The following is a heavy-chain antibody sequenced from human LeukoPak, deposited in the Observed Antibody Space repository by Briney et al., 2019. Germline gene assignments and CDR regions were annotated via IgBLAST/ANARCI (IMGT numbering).Heavy chain of an antibody. CDR1: GFTFSSYS. D-gene: IGHD2-21*01. CDR3: AKDQVISGSEASDI. CDR2: ISGSGVGT. V-gene: IGHV3-23*01. J-gene: IGHJ3*02. Sequence: GGSLRLSCAASGFTFSSYSMNWVRQAPGKGLEWVSAISGSGVGTYYADSVKGRFTISRDNSWNTLYLQMSSLRAEDTAVYYCAKDQVISGSEASDIWGQGTMVTVSS.